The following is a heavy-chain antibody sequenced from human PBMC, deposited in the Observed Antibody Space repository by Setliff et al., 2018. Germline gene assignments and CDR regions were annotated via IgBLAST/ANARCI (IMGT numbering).Heavy chain of an antibody. CDR1: GLSYSNDW. Sequence: GGSLRLSCTASGLSYSNDWVSWVRQAPGKGLEWLASINPHGSEKYYADSVKGRFTISRDNAKNSLSLQMNNLRTEDTAVYYCFGAGTCSYWGQGTLVTVS. CDR2: INPHGSEK. D-gene: IGHD3-10*01. J-gene: IGHJ4*02. V-gene: IGHV3-7*01. CDR3: FGAGTCSY.